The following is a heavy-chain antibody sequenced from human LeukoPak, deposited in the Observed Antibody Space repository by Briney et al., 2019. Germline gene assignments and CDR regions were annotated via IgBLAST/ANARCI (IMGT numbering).Heavy chain of an antibody. V-gene: IGHV3-30*02. D-gene: IGHD2-21*02. CDR2: IRNDGSNE. Sequence: GALRLSCAASRFTFNNYGMHWVRQAPGKGLEWVAFIRNDGSNEYYADSVKGRFTVSRDNSRNTVFLQMNSLRTEDTAVYFCAKDRREYGDSSFDYWGQGTLVTVSS. CDR3: AKDRREYGDSSFDY. J-gene: IGHJ4*02. CDR1: RFTFNNYG.